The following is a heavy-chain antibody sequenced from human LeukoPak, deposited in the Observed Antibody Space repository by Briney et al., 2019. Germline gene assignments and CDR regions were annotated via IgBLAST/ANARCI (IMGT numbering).Heavy chain of an antibody. Sequence: ASVKVSCKASGYTFSSYYMHWVRQAPGQGLEWMGIINPSGGSTSYAQKFQGRVTMTEDTSTDTAYMELSSLRSEDTAVYYCATGLVATLTFFDYWGQGTLVTVSS. CDR1: GYTFSSYY. J-gene: IGHJ4*02. V-gene: IGHV1-46*01. CDR3: ATGLVATLTFFDY. D-gene: IGHD5-12*01. CDR2: INPSGGST.